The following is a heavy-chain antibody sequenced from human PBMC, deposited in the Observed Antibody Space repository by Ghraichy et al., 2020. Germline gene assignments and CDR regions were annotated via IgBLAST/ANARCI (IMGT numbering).Heavy chain of an antibody. CDR2: IKQDGSEK. V-gene: IGHV3-7*01. D-gene: IGHD3-3*01. CDR1: GFTFSSSW. J-gene: IGHJ6*03. Sequence: GSLRLSCAASGFTFSSSWMSWVRQAPGKGLEWVANIKQDGSEKSYVDSVKGRFTISRDNAKSSLFLQMNSLRAEDTAVYYCARDPRPLRFLEWYYYMDVWGKGTTVTVSS. CDR3: ARDPRPLRFLEWYYYMDV.